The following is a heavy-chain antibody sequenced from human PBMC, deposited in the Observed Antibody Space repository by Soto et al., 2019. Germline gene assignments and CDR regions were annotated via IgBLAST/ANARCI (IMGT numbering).Heavy chain of an antibody. CDR3: DTYRRFFPV. J-gene: IGHJ3*01. Sequence: SETLCLTCAVSGGYISGGYYSWSWMRQPPGKGLEWIGFIYNSGSTYYKSSLKSRVTNSVNRSKNHFFLNLTSVTAADTAVYYGDTYRRFFPVGGQGTKVTVSS. CDR2: IYNSGST. CDR1: GGYISGGYYS. V-gene: IGHV4-30-2*01. D-gene: IGHD3-3*01.